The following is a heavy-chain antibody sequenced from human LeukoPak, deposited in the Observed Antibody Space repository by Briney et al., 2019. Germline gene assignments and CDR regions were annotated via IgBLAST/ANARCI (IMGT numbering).Heavy chain of an antibody. D-gene: IGHD3-9*01. J-gene: IGHJ4*02. CDR1: GFTFSSYA. CDR3: AKAPPELRYFDWLLSPFDY. V-gene: IGHV3-23*01. Sequence: GGSLRLSCAASGFTFSSYAMSWVRQAPGKGLEWVSAISGSGGSTYYADSVKGRFTISRDNSKNTLYLQMNSLRAEDTAVYYCAKAPPELRYFDWLLSPFDYWGQGTLVTVSS. CDR2: ISGSGGST.